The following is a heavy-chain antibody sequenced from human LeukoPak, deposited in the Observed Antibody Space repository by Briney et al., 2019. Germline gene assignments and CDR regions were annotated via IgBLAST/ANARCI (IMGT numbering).Heavy chain of an antibody. CDR3: ARDVRWFGELSYYFDY. J-gene: IGHJ4*02. Sequence: GGSLRLSCAASGFTFSSYSMNRVRQAPGKGLEWVSSISSSSSYIYYADSVKGRFTISRDNAKNSLYLQMNSLRAEDTAVYYCARDVRWFGELSYYFDYWGQGTLVTVSS. V-gene: IGHV3-21*01. CDR2: ISSSSSYI. CDR1: GFTFSSYS. D-gene: IGHD3-10*01.